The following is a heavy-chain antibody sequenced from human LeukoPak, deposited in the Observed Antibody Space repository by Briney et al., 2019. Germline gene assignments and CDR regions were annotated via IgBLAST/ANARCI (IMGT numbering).Heavy chain of an antibody. V-gene: IGHV4-30-4*08. CDR3: AREYTGIAAQLGFDY. J-gene: IGHJ4*02. CDR2: IYYSGST. Sequence: SQTLSLTCTVSGGSISSGDYYWSWIRQPPGKGLEWIGYIYYSGSTYYNPSLKSRVTISVDTSKNQFSLKLSSVTAADTAVYYCAREYTGIAAQLGFDYWGQGTLVTVSS. CDR1: GGSISSGDYY. D-gene: IGHD6-13*01.